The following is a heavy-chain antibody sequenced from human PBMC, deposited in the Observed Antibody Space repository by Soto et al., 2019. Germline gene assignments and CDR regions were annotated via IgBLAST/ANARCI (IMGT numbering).Heavy chain of an antibody. J-gene: IGHJ4*02. CDR2: VYYSGIT. Sequence: AENLSVTCTFSVGSISISSYYWGWIRQHPGKGLEWIGSVYYSGITYYNPSLKSRVTISVDTSKNQSSLKLSSVTAADTAVYYCARRGRYCSSTSCYPFDYWGQGTMVTVSS. D-gene: IGHD2-2*01. CDR3: ARRGRYCSSTSCYPFDY. V-gene: IGHV4-39*01. CDR1: VGSISISSYY.